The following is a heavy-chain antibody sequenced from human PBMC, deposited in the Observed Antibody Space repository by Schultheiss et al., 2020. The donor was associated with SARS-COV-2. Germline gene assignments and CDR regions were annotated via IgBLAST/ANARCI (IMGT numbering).Heavy chain of an antibody. V-gene: IGHV3-11*05. Sequence: GGSLRLSCAASGFTFSDYYMSWIRQAPGKGLEWVSSISSSSSYIYYADSVKGRFTISRDNAKNSLYLQMNSLRAEDTAVYYCAKDPFSYSSSHGYWGQGTLVTVSS. CDR1: GFTFSDYY. D-gene: IGHD6-6*01. CDR2: ISSSSSYI. J-gene: IGHJ4*02. CDR3: AKDPFSYSSSHGY.